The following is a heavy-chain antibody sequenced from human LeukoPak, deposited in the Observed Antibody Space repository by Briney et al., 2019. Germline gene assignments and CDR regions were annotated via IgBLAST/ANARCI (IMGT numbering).Heavy chain of an antibody. CDR1: GYTFTGYY. D-gene: IGHD2-21*02. Sequence: GASVKVSFKASGYTFTGYYMHWVRQAPGQGLEWMGWINPNSGGTNYAQKFQGRVTMTRDTSISTAYMELSRLRSDDTAVYYCASPYCGGDCYYYYGMDVWGQGTTVTVSS. V-gene: IGHV1-2*02. CDR3: ASPYCGGDCYYYYGMDV. CDR2: INPNSGGT. J-gene: IGHJ6*02.